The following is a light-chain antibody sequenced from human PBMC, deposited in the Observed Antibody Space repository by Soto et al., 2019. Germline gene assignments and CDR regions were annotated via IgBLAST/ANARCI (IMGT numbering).Light chain of an antibody. CDR3: AAWDDSLNGYV. V-gene: IGLV1-44*01. J-gene: IGLJ1*01. Sequence: QSVLPQTPSVSGTPGQRVTVSCSGSSSNIGTNTVNWYQQLPGTAPKLLIYSDNQRPSGVPDRFSGSKSGTSASLAISGLQSEDESDYYCAAWDDSLNGYVFGTGTKVTVL. CDR2: SDN. CDR1: SSNIGTNT.